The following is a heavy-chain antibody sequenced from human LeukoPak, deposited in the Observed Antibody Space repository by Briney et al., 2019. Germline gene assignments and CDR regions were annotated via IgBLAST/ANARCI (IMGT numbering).Heavy chain of an antibody. CDR1: GYTLTELS. CDR3: ATAPVPRHPSYYYYNGMDV. Sequence: GASVKVSCKVSGYTLTELSMHWVRQAPGKGLEWMGGFDPEDGETIYAQKFQGRVTMTEDTSTVTAYMELSSLRSEDTAVYYCATAPVPRHPSYYYYNGMDVWGQGTTVTVSS. V-gene: IGHV1-24*01. J-gene: IGHJ6*02. D-gene: IGHD2-2*01. CDR2: FDPEDGET.